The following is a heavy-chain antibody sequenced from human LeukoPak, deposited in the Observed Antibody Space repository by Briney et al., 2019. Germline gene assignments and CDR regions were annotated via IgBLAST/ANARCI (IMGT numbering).Heavy chain of an antibody. D-gene: IGHD2-2*01. J-gene: IGHJ4*02. CDR1: GYSFTSYW. CDR3: ARQGGYCSSTSCYALLYFDY. Sequence: GESLKISCKGSGYSFTSYWIGWLRQMPGKGLEWMGIIYPGDSDTRYSPSFQGQVTISADKSISTAYLQWSSLKASDTAMYYCARQGGYCSSTSCYALLYFDYWGQGTLVTVSS. CDR2: IYPGDSDT. V-gene: IGHV5-51*01.